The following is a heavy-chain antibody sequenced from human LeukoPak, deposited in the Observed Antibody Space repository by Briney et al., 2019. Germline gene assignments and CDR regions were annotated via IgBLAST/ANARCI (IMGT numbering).Heavy chain of an antibody. CDR2: INHSGST. V-gene: IGHV4-34*01. CDR1: GGSFSGYY. CDR3: ASRNFGVVTD. J-gene: IGHJ4*02. D-gene: IGHD3-3*01. Sequence: SETLSLTCAVYGGSFSGYYWSWIRQPPGKGLEWIGEINHSGSTNYNPSLKSRVTISVDKSKNQFSLKLSSVTAADTAVYYCASRNFGVVTDWGQGTLVTVSS.